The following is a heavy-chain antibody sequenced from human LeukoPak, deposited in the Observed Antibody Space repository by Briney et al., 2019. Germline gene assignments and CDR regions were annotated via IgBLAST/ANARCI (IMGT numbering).Heavy chain of an antibody. J-gene: IGHJ3*02. CDR1: GGTFSSYA. V-gene: IGHV1-69*04. Sequence: ASVKASCKASGGTFSSYAISWVRQAPGQGLEWMGRIIPIFGIANYAQKFQGRVTITADKSTSTAYMELSSLRSEDTAVYYCARDSSSDAFDIWGQGTMVTVSS. D-gene: IGHD6-6*01. CDR2: IIPIFGIA. CDR3: ARDSSSDAFDI.